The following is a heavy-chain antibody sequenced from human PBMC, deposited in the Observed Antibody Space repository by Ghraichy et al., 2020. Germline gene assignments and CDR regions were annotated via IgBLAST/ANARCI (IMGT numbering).Heavy chain of an antibody. J-gene: IGHJ4*02. CDR2: TSDSGGAS. Sequence: GESLNISCAASGFSFGTYAMSWVRQAPGKGLEWVSGTSDSGGASYYADSVKGRFTISRDNSKNTLSLQMNSLRAEDTATYYCAKSVRLDTGYNCGWIDYWGKGTLVTVSS. D-gene: IGHD6-19*01. V-gene: IGHV3-23*01. CDR3: AKSVRLDTGYNCGWIDY. CDR1: GFSFGTYA.